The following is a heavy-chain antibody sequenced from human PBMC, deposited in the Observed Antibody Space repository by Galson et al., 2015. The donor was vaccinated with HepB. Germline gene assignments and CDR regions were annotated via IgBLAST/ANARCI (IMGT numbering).Heavy chain of an antibody. V-gene: IGHV1-18*01. CDR2: ISAYNGNT. Sequence: SVKVSCKASGYTFTSYGISWARQAPGQGLEWMGWISAYNGNTNYAQKLQGRVTMTTDTSTSTAYMELRSLRSDDTAVYYCALNLGYCSGGSCAPFDYWGQGTLVTVSS. J-gene: IGHJ4*02. CDR3: ALNLGYCSGGSCAPFDY. CDR1: GYTFTSYG. D-gene: IGHD2-15*01.